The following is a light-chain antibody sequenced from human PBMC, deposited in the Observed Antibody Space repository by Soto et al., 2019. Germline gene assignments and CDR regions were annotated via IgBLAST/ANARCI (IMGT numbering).Light chain of an antibody. CDR3: QQYSSALLT. CDR2: GAS. CDR1: QRISSSY. J-gene: IGKJ4*01. V-gene: IGKV3-20*01. Sequence: EIVLTQSPDTLSLSPVEIATLSCRASQRISSSYLAWYQQKPGQAARLLIYGASSRATGIPDRFSGSGSGTDFTLTISRLESEDFAVYYCQQYSSALLTFGGGTTGDIK.